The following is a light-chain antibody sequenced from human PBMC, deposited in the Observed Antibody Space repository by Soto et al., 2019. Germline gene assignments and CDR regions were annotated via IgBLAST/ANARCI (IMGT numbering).Light chain of an antibody. V-gene: IGKV1-9*01. J-gene: IGKJ2*01. CDR3: QQLSHYPYT. Sequence: DIQLTQSPSFLSASVEDRVTISCRASYDISSSLAWYQQEPGKPPKLLIYDSSTLQTGVPSRFTGSGSGRKFTLTISGLQFGVFATYFCQQLSHYPYTFGQGTKLEI. CDR1: YDISSS. CDR2: DSS.